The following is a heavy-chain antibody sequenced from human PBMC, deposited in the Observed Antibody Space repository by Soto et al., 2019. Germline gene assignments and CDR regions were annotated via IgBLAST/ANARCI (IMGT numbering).Heavy chain of an antibody. Sequence: PGGSLRLSCAVSGVTLSNVWMNWVRQAPGKGPEWVGRIKSETDGGTTDYAAPVKGRFTISRHDSENTLYLQMNSLKSEDTAVYYCSHGYYHYFTSWGQGTLVIVSA. CDR3: SHGYYHYFTS. V-gene: IGHV3-15*07. J-gene: IGHJ5*02. CDR1: GVTLSNVW. D-gene: IGHD4-17*01. CDR2: IKSETDGGTT.